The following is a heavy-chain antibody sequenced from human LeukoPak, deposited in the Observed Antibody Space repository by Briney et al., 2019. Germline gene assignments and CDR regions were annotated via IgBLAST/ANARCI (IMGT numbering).Heavy chain of an antibody. CDR1: GFTFSSYA. CDR3: SRDDQYCSWN. Sequence: PGGSLRLSWAASGFTFSSYAMHWVRQAPGKGLEWVAVISYDGSNKYYADSVKGRFTISRDNSKNTLYLQMNSLRAEDTAVYYCSRDDQYCSWNWGQGTLVTVSS. CDR2: ISYDGSNK. D-gene: IGHD2-21*02. J-gene: IGHJ4*02. V-gene: IGHV3-30-3*01.